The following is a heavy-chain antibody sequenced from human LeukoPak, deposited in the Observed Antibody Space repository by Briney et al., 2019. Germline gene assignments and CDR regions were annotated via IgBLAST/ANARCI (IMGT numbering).Heavy chain of an antibody. J-gene: IGHJ6*03. CDR1: GFTFSDYY. CDR2: ISSSGSTI. CDR3: ARAVGSNYYYYYMDV. D-gene: IGHD1-26*01. Sequence: GGSLRLSCAASGFTFSDYYMSWIRQAPGKGLEWVLYISSSGSTIYYADSVKGRFTISRDNAKNSLYLQMNSLRAEDTAVYYCARAVGSNYYYYYMDVWGKGTTVTVSS. V-gene: IGHV3-11*04.